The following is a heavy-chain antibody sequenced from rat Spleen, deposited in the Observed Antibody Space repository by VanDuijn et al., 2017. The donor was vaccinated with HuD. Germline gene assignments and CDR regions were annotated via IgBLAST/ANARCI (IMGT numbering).Heavy chain of an antibody. CDR2: IWSHGGI. V-gene: IGHV2-47*01. CDR1: GLSLTSNR. CDR3: ARGSVFFDY. J-gene: IGHJ2*01. Sequence: QVQLKESGPGLVQPSQTLSLTCTVSGLSLTSNRVSWIRQPPGKGLEWMGVIWSHGGIDYNSAIKSRLSISRDTSKSQVFLKMNSLQTEDTAMYFCARGSVFFDYWGQGVMVTVSS.